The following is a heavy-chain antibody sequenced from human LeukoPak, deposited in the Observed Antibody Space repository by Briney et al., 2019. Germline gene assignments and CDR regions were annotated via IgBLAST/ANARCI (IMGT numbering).Heavy chain of an antibody. CDR3: ARSGGDYYNWFDP. D-gene: IGHD2-21*02. CDR2: IYPGDSET. CDR1: GYIFTSYW. V-gene: IGHV5-51*01. Sequence: GESLKISCKGSGYIFTSYWIGWVRQMPGKGLEGMGIIYPGDSETRYSPAFQGHGTISADKSISTAYLQWSSLKASDTAMYYCARSGGDYYNWFDPWGQGTLVTVSS. J-gene: IGHJ5*02.